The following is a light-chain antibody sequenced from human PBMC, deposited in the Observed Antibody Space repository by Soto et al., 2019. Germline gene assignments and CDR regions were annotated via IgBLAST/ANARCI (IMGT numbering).Light chain of an antibody. Sequence: EFVLTQSPGTLSLSPGERATLSCRASQTVRNNYLAWYQQKPGQAPRLLIYDASSRATGIPDRFSGGGSGTDFTLTISRLEPEDFAVYYCQHYDGSPITFGHGTRLEIK. V-gene: IGKV3-20*01. J-gene: IGKJ5*01. CDR3: QHYDGSPIT. CDR1: QTVRNNY. CDR2: DAS.